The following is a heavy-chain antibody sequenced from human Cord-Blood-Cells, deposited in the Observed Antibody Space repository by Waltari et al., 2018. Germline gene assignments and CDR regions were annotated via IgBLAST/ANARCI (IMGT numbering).Heavy chain of an antibody. D-gene: IGHD6-6*01. J-gene: IGHJ3*02. CDR1: GSTFPGYH. CDR2: INPNSGGT. CDR3: ARDGVRYSSSSWAFDI. V-gene: IGHV1-2*04. Sequence: VKLVQSGAEVKQPGASVKVSCKASGSTFPGYHMHAVRQAPGKGLEWMGRINPNSGGTKYAQKFQGWVTMTRDTSISTAYMELSRLRSDDTAVYYCARDGVRYSSSSWAFDIWGQGTMVTVSS.